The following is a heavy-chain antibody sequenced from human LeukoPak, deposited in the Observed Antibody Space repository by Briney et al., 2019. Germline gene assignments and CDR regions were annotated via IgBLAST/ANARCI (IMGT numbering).Heavy chain of an antibody. D-gene: IGHD3-3*01. V-gene: IGHV3-30*18. J-gene: IGHJ4*02. CDR2: ISYDGSNK. CDR3: AKGVRFLEWLEYYFDY. Sequence: GGSLRLSCAASGFTFSSYGMHWVRQAPGKGLEWVAVISYDGSNKYYADSVKGRFTLSRDNSKNKLYLQMNSLRAEDTAVCYCAKGVRFLEWLEYYFDYWGQGTQVTVPS. CDR1: GFTFSSYG.